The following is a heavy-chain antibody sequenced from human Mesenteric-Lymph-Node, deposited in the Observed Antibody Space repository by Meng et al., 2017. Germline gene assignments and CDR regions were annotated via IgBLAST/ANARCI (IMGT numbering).Heavy chain of an antibody. D-gene: IGHD2-15*01. V-gene: IGHV3-21*01. Sequence: ESLKISCAASGFTFSSYSMNWVRQAPGKGLEWVSSISSSSSYIYYADSVKGRFTISRDNAKNSLYLQMNSLRAEDTAVYYCARDGREDVDAFDIWGQGTMVTVSS. J-gene: IGHJ3*02. CDR1: GFTFSSYS. CDR3: ARDGREDVDAFDI. CDR2: ISSSSSYI.